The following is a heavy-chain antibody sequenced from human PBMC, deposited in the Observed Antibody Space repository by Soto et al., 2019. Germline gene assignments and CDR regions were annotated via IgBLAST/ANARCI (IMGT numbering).Heavy chain of an antibody. D-gene: IGHD3-22*01. J-gene: IGHJ3*02. CDR1: GFTFSSYS. CDR2: ISSSSSYI. Sequence: GGSLRLSCAASGFTFSSYSMNWVRQAPGKGLEWVLSISSSSSYIYYADSVKGRFTISRDNAKNSLYLQMNSLRAEDTAVYYCARWYDSSGSDAFDIWGQGTMVTVSS. CDR3: ARWYDSSGSDAFDI. V-gene: IGHV3-21*01.